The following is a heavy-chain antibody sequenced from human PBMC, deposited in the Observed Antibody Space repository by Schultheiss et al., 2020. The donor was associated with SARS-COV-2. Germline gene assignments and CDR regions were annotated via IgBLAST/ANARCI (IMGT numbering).Heavy chain of an antibody. D-gene: IGHD3-22*01. J-gene: IGHJ6*02. Sequence: SVKVSCKASGGTFSRYAINWVRQAPGQGLEWMGGIIPVLARVNYAQRFQGRVTITADKSTTTAYMELRSLRSDDTAVYYCARGSYYDSRDLDYYGMDVWGQGTTVTVSS. V-gene: IGHV1-69*10. CDR1: GGTFSRYA. CDR2: IIPVLARV. CDR3: ARGSYYDSRDLDYYGMDV.